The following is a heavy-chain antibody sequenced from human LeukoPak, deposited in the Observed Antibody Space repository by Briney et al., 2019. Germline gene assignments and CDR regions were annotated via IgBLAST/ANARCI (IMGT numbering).Heavy chain of an antibody. D-gene: IGHD3-22*01. J-gene: IGHJ4*02. CDR3: AKSYDSSGYYRNLDY. Sequence: GGSLRLSCAASRFTFSSYAMSWVRQAPGKGLEWVSAISGSGGSTYYADSVKGRFTISRDNSKNTLYLQMNSLRAEDTAVYYCAKSYDSSGYYRNLDYWGQGTLVTVSS. CDR2: ISGSGGST. V-gene: IGHV3-23*01. CDR1: RFTFSSYA.